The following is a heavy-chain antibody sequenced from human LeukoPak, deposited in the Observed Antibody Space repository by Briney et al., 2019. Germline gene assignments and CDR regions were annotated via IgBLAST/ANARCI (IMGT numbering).Heavy chain of an antibody. V-gene: IGHV3-23*01. J-gene: IGHJ6*02. Sequence: GGSLRLSCAASGFTFSDYWIHWVRQAPGTGLEWVSSIPGSGGATYYADSVRGRFSISRDSSKNTVYLQMNSLRDEDTAVYYCARARPWDSSRSYYFGMDVWGHGTTVTVSS. CDR3: ARARPWDSSRSYYFGMDV. D-gene: IGHD3-22*01. CDR2: IPGSGGAT. CDR1: GFTFSDYW.